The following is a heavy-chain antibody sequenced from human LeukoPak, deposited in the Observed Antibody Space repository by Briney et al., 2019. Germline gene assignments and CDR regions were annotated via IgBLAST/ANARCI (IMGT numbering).Heavy chain of an antibody. CDR3: AKDFRIGYSAHFDY. CDR1: GFTFSSYA. V-gene: IGHV3-23*01. Sequence: GGSLRLSCAASGFTFSSYAISWVRQAPGKGLEWVSAISGSGGSTYYADSVKGRFTISRDNSKNTLYLQMNSLRAEDTAVYYCAKDFRIGYSAHFDYWGQGALVTVSS. D-gene: IGHD2-21*01. J-gene: IGHJ4*02. CDR2: ISGSGGST.